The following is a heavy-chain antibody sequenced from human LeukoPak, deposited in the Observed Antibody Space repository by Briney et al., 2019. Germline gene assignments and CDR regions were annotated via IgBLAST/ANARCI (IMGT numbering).Heavy chain of an antibody. V-gene: IGHV4-59*01. CDR2: IYYSGST. CDR1: GGSISSYY. D-gene: IGHD3-3*01. Sequence: SETLSLTCTVSGGSISSYYWSWIRQPPGKGLEWIGYIYYSGSTNYNPSLKSRVTISVDTSKNQFSLTLSSVTAADTAVYYCARETPITIFGVVIIGGYDNWFDPWGQGTLVSVSS. J-gene: IGHJ5*02. CDR3: ARETPITIFGVVIIGGYDNWFDP.